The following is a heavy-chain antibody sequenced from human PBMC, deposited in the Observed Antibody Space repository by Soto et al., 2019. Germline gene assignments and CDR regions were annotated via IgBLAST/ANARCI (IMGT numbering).Heavy chain of an antibody. CDR3: ASHFTGVLVLGTAPPGGDNYGWDV. Sequence: QVQLVQSGAEVKKPGSSVKVSCKASGGTFSRYTFTWVRQAPGQGLEWMGRIIPILDIPNYAQNFQGRVTITADKPTGKTSMELSSLTSDDTAVYYCASHFTGVLVLGTAPPGGDNYGWDVWGQGTTVTVSS. CDR1: GGTFSRYT. D-gene: IGHD2-8*02. CDR2: IIPILDIP. V-gene: IGHV1-69*02. J-gene: IGHJ6*02.